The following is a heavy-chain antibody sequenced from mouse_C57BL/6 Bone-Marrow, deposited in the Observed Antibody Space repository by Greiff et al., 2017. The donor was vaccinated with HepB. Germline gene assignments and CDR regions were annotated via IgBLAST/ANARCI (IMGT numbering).Heavy chain of an antibody. CDR1: GFTFSSYT. CDR3: ARRGYGYDDYAMDY. Sequence: EVKLEESGGGLVKPGGSLKLSCAASGFTFSSYTMSWVRQTPEKRLEWVATLSGGGGNTYYPDSVKGRFTISRDNAKNTLYLQMSSLRSEDTALYYCARRGYGYDDYAMDYWGQGTSVTVSS. D-gene: IGHD2-2*01. V-gene: IGHV5-9*01. CDR2: LSGGGGNT. J-gene: IGHJ4*01.